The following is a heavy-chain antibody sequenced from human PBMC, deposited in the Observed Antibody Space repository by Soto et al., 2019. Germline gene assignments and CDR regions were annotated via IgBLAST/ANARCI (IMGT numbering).Heavy chain of an antibody. CDR1: GVTVSSNY. CDR3: ARGGAVRGVSGSYYGMDV. Sequence: GGSLRLSCAASGVTVSSNYMSWVRQAPGKGLEWVSVIYSGGRTYYADSVRGRVTISRDNSKNTLYLQMNSLRAEDTAVYYCARGGAVRGVSGSYYGMDVWGQGTTVTVSS. CDR2: IYSGGRT. D-gene: IGHD3-10*01. V-gene: IGHV3-53*01. J-gene: IGHJ6*02.